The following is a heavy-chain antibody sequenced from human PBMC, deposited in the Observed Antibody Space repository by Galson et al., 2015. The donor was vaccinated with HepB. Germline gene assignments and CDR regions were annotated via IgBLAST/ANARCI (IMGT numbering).Heavy chain of an antibody. CDR2: IYPGDSDT. V-gene: IGHV5-51*01. CDR3: ARAVVAAATPIPYGMDV. J-gene: IGHJ6*02. Sequence: QSGAEVKKPGESLKISCTGSGYIFSTYWIGWVRQMPGKGLEWMGIIYPGDSDTRYSPSFQGQVTMSTDKSINTAYLQWNSLKASDSAMYYCARAVVAAATPIPYGMDVWGQGTTVSVYS. CDR1: GYIFSTYW. D-gene: IGHD2-15*01.